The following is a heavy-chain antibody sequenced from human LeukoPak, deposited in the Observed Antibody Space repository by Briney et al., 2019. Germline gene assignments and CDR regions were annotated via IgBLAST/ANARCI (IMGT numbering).Heavy chain of an antibody. J-gene: IGHJ4*02. CDR1: GFTFDDYA. CDR3: AKATRGYSYAYYFDY. CDR2: ISWNSGSI. V-gene: IGHV3-9*01. Sequence: GRSLRLSCAASGFTFDDYAMHWVRQAPGKGLEWVSGISWNSGSIGYADSVKGRFTISRDNAKNSLYLQMNSLRAEDTALYYCAKATRGYSYAYYFDYWGQGTLVTVSS. D-gene: IGHD5-18*01.